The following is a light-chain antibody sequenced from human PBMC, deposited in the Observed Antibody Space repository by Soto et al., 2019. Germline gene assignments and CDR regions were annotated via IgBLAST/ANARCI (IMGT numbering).Light chain of an antibody. CDR1: QSISSW. Sequence: DIQMTQSPSTLSASVGDRVTITCLASQSISSWLAWYQQKPGKAPKLLIYKASSLESGVPSRFSGSGSGTEFTRTIRSLQPEDFATYYGQQYNSSPWTLGKGNNVEI. CDR2: KAS. J-gene: IGKJ1*01. CDR3: QQYNSSPWT. V-gene: IGKV1-5*03.